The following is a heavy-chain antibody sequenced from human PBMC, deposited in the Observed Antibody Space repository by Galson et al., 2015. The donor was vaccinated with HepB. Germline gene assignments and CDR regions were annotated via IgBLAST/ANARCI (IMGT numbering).Heavy chain of an antibody. CDR2: ISAYNGNT. D-gene: IGHD3-10*01. J-gene: IGHJ4*02. CDR3: ARGQRVAYGSGRPDLPPVDY. CDR1: GYTFTSYG. Sequence: SVKVSCKASGYTFTSYGISWVRQAPGQGLEWMGWISAYNGNTNYAQKLQGRVTMTTDTSTSTAYMELRSLRSDDTAVYYCARGQRVAYGSGRPDLPPVDYWGQGTLVTVSS. V-gene: IGHV1-18*01.